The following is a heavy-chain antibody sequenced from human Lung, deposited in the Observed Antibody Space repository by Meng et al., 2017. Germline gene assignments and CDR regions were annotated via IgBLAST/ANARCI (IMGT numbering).Heavy chain of an antibody. V-gene: IGHV3-21*01. J-gene: IGHJ4*02. D-gene: IGHD2-15*01. CDR1: GFTFCYDS. Sequence: EVQLVEYGLGLVTTVGSLRLSCAASGFTFCYDSMNWVRQAPGKGLEWGSSISSDSRYIFYADSVKGRFTISRDNAKNSLYLQMHSLRPEDTAVFYCARFETVGVATGDFWGQGTLVTVSS. CDR2: ISSDSRYI. CDR3: ARFETVGVATGDF.